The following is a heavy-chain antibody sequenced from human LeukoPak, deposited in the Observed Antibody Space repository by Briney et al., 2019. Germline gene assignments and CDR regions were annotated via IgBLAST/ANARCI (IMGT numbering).Heavy chain of an antibody. CDR2: ISYDDGRNK. CDR3: AREKGEYDFLSGFGWFDS. V-gene: IGHV3-30*04. Sequence: GGSLRLSCAASGFIFRSYTMHWVRQAPGKGLEWVAVISYDDGRNKHHADSVKGRFTVSRDNSKNTVYLQMNSLRAEDTAVYYCAREKGEYDFLSGFGWFDSWGQGTLVTVSS. J-gene: IGHJ5*01. D-gene: IGHD3-3*01. CDR1: GFIFRSYT.